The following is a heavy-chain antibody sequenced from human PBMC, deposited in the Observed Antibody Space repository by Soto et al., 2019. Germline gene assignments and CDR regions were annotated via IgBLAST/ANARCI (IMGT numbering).Heavy chain of an antibody. CDR2: IKQDGSEK. CDR3: ARDMVRYYYGMDV. CDR1: GFTFSSYW. J-gene: IGHJ6*02. Sequence: PGGSLRLSCVASGFTFSSYWMSWVRQAPGKGLEWVANIKQDGSEKYYVDSVKGRFTISRDNATNSLYLQMNSLRAEDTAVYYCARDMVRYYYGMDVWGQGTTVTVS. V-gene: IGHV3-7*01. D-gene: IGHD3-10*01.